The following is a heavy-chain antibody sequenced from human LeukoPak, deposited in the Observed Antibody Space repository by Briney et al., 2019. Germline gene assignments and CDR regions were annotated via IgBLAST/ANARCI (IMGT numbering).Heavy chain of an antibody. J-gene: IGHJ4*02. CDR3: ARGRYSSGWFLTRRGFDY. Sequence: ASVKVSCKASGYTFTSYDINWVRQATGQGLEWIGWMNPNSGNTGYAQKFQGRVTMTRNTSISTAYMELSSLRSEDTAVYYCARGRYSSGWFLTRRGFDYWGQGTLVTVSS. CDR2: MNPNSGNT. CDR1: GYTFTSYD. V-gene: IGHV1-8*01. D-gene: IGHD6-19*01.